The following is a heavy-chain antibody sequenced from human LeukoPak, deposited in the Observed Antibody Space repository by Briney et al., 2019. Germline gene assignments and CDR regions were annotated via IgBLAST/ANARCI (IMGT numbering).Heavy chain of an antibody. V-gene: IGHV1-2*06. Sequence: ASVKVSCKASGYTFTGYYMHWVRQAPGQGLEWMGRINPNSSGTNYAQKCQGRVTMTRDTSISTAYMELSRLRSDDTAVYYCARENYDYVWGSSMWGQGTLVTVSS. J-gene: IGHJ4*02. CDR1: GYTFTGYY. CDR3: ARENYDYVWGSSM. D-gene: IGHD3-16*01. CDR2: INPNSSGT.